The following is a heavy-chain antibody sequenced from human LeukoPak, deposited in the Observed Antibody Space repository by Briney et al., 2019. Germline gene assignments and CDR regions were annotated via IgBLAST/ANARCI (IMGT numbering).Heavy chain of an antibody. CDR1: GYTFTSYD. V-gene: IGHV1-8*01. J-gene: IGHJ4*02. CDR2: MNPNSGNT. CDR3: ARGLRYYDGSGYYYRTLDY. D-gene: IGHD3-22*01. Sequence: ASVKVSCKAPGYTFTSYDINWVRQATGQGLEWMGWMNPNSGNTGYAQKFQGRVTMTRNTSISTAYMELSSLRSEDTAVYYCARGLRYYDGSGYYYRTLDYWGQGTLVTVSS.